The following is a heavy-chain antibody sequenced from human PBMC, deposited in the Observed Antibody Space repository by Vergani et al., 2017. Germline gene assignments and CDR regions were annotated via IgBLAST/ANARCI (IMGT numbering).Heavy chain of an antibody. J-gene: IGHJ6*04. Sequence: EVQLVESGGGLVQPGGSLRLSCAASGFTFSSYSMNWVRQAPGKGLEWVSSISSSSSYIYYADSVKGRFTISRDDSKNTAYLQMNRLKTEDTAVYYCTPLEDLEWLGDVWGKGTTVTVSS. CDR3: TPLEDLEWLGDV. V-gene: IGHV3-21*04. D-gene: IGHD3-3*01. CDR2: ISSSSSYI. CDR1: GFTFSSYS.